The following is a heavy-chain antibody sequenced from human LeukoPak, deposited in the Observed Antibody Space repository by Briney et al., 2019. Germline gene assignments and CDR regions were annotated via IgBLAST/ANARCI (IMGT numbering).Heavy chain of an antibody. D-gene: IGHD3-22*01. V-gene: IGHV3-30-3*01. CDR3: ARDPAPQYYESRKTFDY. J-gene: IGHJ4*02. CDR1: GFTFSSYA. Sequence: PGGSLRLSCAASGFTFSSYAMHWVRQAPGKGLEWVAVISYDGSNKYYADSVKGRFTISRDNSKNTLYLQMNSLRAEDTAVYYCARDPAPQYYESRKTFDYWGQGTLVTVSS. CDR2: ISYDGSNK.